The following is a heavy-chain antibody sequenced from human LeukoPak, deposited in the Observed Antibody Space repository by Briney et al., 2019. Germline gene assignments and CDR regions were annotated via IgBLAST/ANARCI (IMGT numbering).Heavy chain of an antibody. D-gene: IGHD4-23*01. Sequence: GGTLSLSCAASGFTFSSYSMNWVRQAPGKGLEWVSSISSSSSYIYYADSVKGRFTISRDNAKNSLYLQMNSLRAEDTAVYYCASPTDYGGNSAHYYYYYGMDVWGQGTTVTVSS. J-gene: IGHJ6*02. CDR3: ASPTDYGGNSAHYYYYYGMDV. CDR2: ISSSSSYI. V-gene: IGHV3-21*01. CDR1: GFTFSSYS.